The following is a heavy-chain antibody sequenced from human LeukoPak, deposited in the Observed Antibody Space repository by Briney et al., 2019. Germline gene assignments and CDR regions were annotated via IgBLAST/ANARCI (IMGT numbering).Heavy chain of an antibody. J-gene: IGHJ4*02. V-gene: IGHV4-4*07. Sequence: PSETLSLTCTVSGGSISSYYWSWIRQPAGKGLEWIGRIYTSGSTNYNPSLKSRVTMSVDTSKNQFSLKLSSVTAADTAVYFCARGVEMSTMIYFDYWGQGTLGTVSS. D-gene: IGHD5-24*01. CDR2: IYTSGST. CDR3: ARGVEMSTMIYFDY. CDR1: GGSISSYY.